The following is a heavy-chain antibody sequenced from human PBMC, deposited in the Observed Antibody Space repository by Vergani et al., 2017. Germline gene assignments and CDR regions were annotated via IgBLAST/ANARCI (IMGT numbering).Heavy chain of an antibody. CDR1: GFTFSSYS. J-gene: IGHJ3*02. CDR2: ISSSSSYI. Sequence: EVQLVESGGGLVKPGGSLRLSCAASGFTFSSYSMNWVRQAPGKGLEWVSSISSSSSYIYYADSVKGRFTISRDNAKNSLYLQMNRLRAEDTAVYYCARDSVGGYCSGGSCSTFDAFDIWGQGTMVTVSS. D-gene: IGHD2-15*01. CDR3: ARDSVGGYCSGGSCSTFDAFDI. V-gene: IGHV3-21*01.